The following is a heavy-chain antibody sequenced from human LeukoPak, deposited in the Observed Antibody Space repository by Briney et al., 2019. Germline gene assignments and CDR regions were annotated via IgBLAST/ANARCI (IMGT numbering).Heavy chain of an antibody. J-gene: IGHJ4*02. Sequence: ASETLSLTCTVSGYSISSGYYWGWIRQPPGKGLEWIGSLYHSGSTFYNPSLESRVTISVDTSKNQFSLKLTSVTAADTAVYYCARALHLAVANRPFDYWGQGTLVTVSS. CDR3: ARALHLAVANRPFDY. V-gene: IGHV4-38-2*02. CDR2: LYHSGST. CDR1: GYSISSGYY. D-gene: IGHD6-19*01.